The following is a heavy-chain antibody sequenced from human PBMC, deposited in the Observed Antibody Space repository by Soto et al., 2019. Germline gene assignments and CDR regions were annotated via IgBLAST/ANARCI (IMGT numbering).Heavy chain of an antibody. J-gene: IGHJ6*02. CDR2: IYYSGST. Sequence: SETLSLTCTVSGGSISSGGYYWSWIRQHPGKGLEWIGYIYYSGSTYYNPSLKSRVTISVDTSKNQFSLKLSSVTAADTAVYYCARDGSSSWHYYGMDVWGQGTTVTSP. CDR1: GGSISSGGYY. CDR3: ARDGSSSWHYYGMDV. D-gene: IGHD5-12*01. V-gene: IGHV4-31*03.